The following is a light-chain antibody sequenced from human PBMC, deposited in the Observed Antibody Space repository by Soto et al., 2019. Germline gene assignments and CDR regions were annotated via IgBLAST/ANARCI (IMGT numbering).Light chain of an antibody. CDR3: QQYNNWPPT. CDR2: GAS. J-gene: IGKJ5*01. V-gene: IGKV3-15*01. Sequence: EILMPQSPATLSVSPGERATLSCRASQSVSSDLAWYQQTPGQAPRLLIYGASTRDIGIPARFSGSGSGTEFTLTISRLQSEDFEVYYCQQYNNWPPTFGQGTRLEIK. CDR1: QSVSSD.